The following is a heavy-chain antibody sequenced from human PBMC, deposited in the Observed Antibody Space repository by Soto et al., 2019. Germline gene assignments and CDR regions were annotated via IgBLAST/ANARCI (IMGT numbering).Heavy chain of an antibody. V-gene: IGHV4-34*01. J-gene: IGHJ4*02. Sequence: SETLSLTCAVHGGSFSGYYWSWIRQPPGKGLEWIGEINHSGSTNYNPSLKSRVTISVDTSKNQFSLKLSSVTAADTAVYYCAGWFGELSDADWGQGTLVTVSS. CDR2: INHSGST. D-gene: IGHD3-10*01. CDR1: GGSFSGYY. CDR3: AGWFGELSDAD.